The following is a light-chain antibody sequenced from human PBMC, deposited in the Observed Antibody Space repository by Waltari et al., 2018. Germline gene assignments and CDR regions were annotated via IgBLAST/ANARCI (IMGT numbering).Light chain of an antibody. CDR3: QQYNNWPGFT. CDR2: GAS. Sequence: EIVMTQSPATLSVSPGERATLSCRASQSVSSNLAWYQQKPGQAPRLLIYGASSRATGIPERFSGRGSGAEFTLTISSLQAEDFAVYYCQQYNNWPGFTFGPGTKVDIK. CDR1: QSVSSN. V-gene: IGKV3D-15*01. J-gene: IGKJ3*01.